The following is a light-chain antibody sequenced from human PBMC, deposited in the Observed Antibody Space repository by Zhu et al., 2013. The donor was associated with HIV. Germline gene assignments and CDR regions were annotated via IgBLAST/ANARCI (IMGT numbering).Light chain of an antibody. CDR1: QDVFSA. Sequence: AVQMTQSPSSLSASVGDRVTISCRASQDVFSALAWYQQTPGKAPRLLIYDASNLESGVPSRFSGSGYGTEFALTINSLQPEDFATYYCQQFNSYPITFGQGTRLEIK. CDR3: QQFNSYPIT. CDR2: DAS. V-gene: IGKV1-13*02. J-gene: IGKJ5*01.